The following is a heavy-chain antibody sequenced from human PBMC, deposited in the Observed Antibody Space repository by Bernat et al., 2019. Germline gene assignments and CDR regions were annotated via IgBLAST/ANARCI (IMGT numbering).Heavy chain of an antibody. CDR1: GYTFTSYG. Sequence: QVQLVQSGAEVKKPGASVKVSCKASGYTFTSYGISWVRQAPGQGLEWMGWISAYNGNTNYAQKLQGRVTMTTDTSTSTSYMKLRVLSSDDAAVYYCARGVQVDTAVVQRYWFDYWGQGTLVTVSS. CDR3: ARGVQVDTAVVQRYWFDY. D-gene: IGHD5-18*01. J-gene: IGHJ4*02. V-gene: IGHV1-18*04. CDR2: ISAYNGNT.